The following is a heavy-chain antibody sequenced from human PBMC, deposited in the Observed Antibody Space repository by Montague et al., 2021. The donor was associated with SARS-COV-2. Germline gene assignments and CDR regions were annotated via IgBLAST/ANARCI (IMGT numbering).Heavy chain of an antibody. V-gene: IGHV1-69*13. Sequence: SVKVSCKASGGTSSSYAISWVRQAPGQGLEWMGGIIPIFGTANYAQKFQGRVTITADESTSTAYMELSSLRSEDTAVYYCARGGWQLATNYYYYYMDVWGKGTTVTVSS. D-gene: IGHD6-13*01. CDR2: IIPIFGTA. CDR1: GGTSSSYA. J-gene: IGHJ6*03. CDR3: ARGGWQLATNYYYYYMDV.